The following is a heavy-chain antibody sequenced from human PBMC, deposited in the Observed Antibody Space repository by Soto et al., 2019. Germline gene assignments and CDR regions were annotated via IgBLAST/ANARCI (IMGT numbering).Heavy chain of an antibody. J-gene: IGHJ6*02. CDR2: IRSKANNNAT. Sequence: EVQLVESGGGLVQPGGSLKLSCAASGFTFSGSAMHWVRQASEKGLEWVGRIRSKANNNATAYAASVTGRFTISRDDSNNKTYLHMNNLIAEPTAAYCPTSRLGRPWLVNDYYGMDVWGQGTTVPVSS. V-gene: IGHV3-73*02. D-gene: IGHD6-19*01. CDR3: TSRLGRPWLVNDYYGMDV. CDR1: GFTFSGSA.